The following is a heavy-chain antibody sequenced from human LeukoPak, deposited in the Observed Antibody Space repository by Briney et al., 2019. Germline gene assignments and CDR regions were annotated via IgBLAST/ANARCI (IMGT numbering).Heavy chain of an antibody. J-gene: IGHJ4*02. V-gene: IGHV3-30*18. Sequence: GGSLRLSCAASGFAFSSYGMHWVRQAPGKGLEWVAVISYDGSNKYYADSVKGRFTISRDNSKNTLYLQMNSLRAEDTAVYYCAKVAGTPFDYWGQGTLVTVSS. CDR1: GFAFSSYG. CDR3: AKVAGTPFDY. CDR2: ISYDGSNK. D-gene: IGHD6-19*01.